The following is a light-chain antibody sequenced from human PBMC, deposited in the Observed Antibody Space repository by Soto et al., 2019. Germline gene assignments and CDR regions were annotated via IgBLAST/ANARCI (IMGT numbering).Light chain of an antibody. V-gene: IGLV1-47*01. CDR3: AVWDQSLTGWV. Sequence: QSVLTQPPSASGTPGQSLTISCSGSSSNIGSHFVYWYQHLPGTAPKLLIFRDGQRPSGVPARFFGSKSGTSASLAITGLRSEDEADYYCAVWDQSLTGWVFGGGTKDTVL. CDR2: RDG. J-gene: IGLJ3*02. CDR1: SSNIGSHF.